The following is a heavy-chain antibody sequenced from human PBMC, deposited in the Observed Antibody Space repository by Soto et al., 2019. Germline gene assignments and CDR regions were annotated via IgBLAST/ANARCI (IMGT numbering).Heavy chain of an antibody. CDR2: ISSSSNII. J-gene: IGHJ4*02. V-gene: IGHV3-48*02. CDR3: ARDLIGWSSATSCQTFDY. CDR1: GFTFSSYS. Sequence: GGSLRLSCAASGFTFSSYSMNWVHQAPGKGLEWVSYISSSSNIIYYADSVKGRFTISRDNAKNSLYLQMNSLRDEDTAVYYCARDLIGWSSATSCQTFDYWGQGTLVTVSS. D-gene: IGHD2-2*01.